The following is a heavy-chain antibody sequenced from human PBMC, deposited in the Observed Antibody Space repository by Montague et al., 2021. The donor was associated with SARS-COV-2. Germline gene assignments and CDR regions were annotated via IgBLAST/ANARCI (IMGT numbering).Heavy chain of an antibody. Sequence: SLRLSCAASGFTFGAYDMHWVRQAPGKGLEWVSEISWNSDNIVYADSVKGRFTISRDNAKNSLYLQMNSLRTQDTALYYCARGVRDAYNRPRFYFDYWGPGTLVTVSS. CDR2: ISWNSDNI. V-gene: IGHV3-9*01. CDR1: GFTFGAYD. D-gene: IGHD5-24*01. J-gene: IGHJ4*02. CDR3: ARGVRDAYNRPRFYFDY.